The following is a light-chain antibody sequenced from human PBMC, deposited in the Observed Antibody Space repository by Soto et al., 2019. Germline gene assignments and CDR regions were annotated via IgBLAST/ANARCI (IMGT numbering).Light chain of an antibody. J-gene: IGKJ4*01. V-gene: IGKV3-20*01. CDR1: QSVSSNY. CDR3: QQYDNSPLT. CDR2: GAS. Sequence: EIVLTQSPGTLSLSLGERATLSCRASQSVSSNYLAWYQQKPGQAPRLLVHGASSRAPGIPDRFSGSGSGTHFTLTISRLEPEDFALYYCQQYDNSPLTFGGGTKVEIQ.